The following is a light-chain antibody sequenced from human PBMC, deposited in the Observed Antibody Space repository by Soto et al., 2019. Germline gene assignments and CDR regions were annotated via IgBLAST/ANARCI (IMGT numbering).Light chain of an antibody. Sequence: SYELTQPPSVSVAPGKTARITCGGNNIGSKSVHWSQQKPGQAPVVVIYYDADRPSGIPERFSGSNSGNTATLTISRVEAGDEADYYCQVWDSSSDHVVFGGGTQLTVL. CDR1: NIGSKS. J-gene: IGLJ2*01. CDR2: YDA. CDR3: QVWDSSSDHVV. V-gene: IGLV3-21*04.